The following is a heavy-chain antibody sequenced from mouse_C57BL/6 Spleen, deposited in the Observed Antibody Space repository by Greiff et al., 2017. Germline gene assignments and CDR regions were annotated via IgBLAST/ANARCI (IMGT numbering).Heavy chain of an antibody. CDR3: ASRCSSYEAMDY. V-gene: IGHV1-61*01. J-gene: IGHJ4*01. CDR1: GYTFTSYW. Sequence: QVQLQQSGAELVRPGSSVKLSCKASGYTFTSYWMDWVKQRPGQGLEWIGNIYPSDSETHYNQKFKDKATLTVDKSSSTAYMQLSSLTSEDSAVYYCASRCSSYEAMDYWGQGTSVTVSS. D-gene: IGHD1-1*01. CDR2: IYPSDSET.